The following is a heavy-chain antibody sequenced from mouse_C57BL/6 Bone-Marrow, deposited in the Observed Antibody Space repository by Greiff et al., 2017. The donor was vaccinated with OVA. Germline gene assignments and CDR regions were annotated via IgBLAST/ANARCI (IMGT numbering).Heavy chain of an antibody. D-gene: IGHD1-1*01. CDR1: GYTFTSYW. Sequence: QVQLQQPGAELVKPGASVKMSCKASGYTFTSYWITWVKQRPGQGLEWIGDIYPGSGSPNYNEKFKSKATLTVETSSSTAYMQLSSLTSEDSAVDYCARDYGSLDYWGQGTTLTVSS. CDR3: ARDYGSLDY. V-gene: IGHV1-55*01. CDR2: IYPGSGSP. J-gene: IGHJ2*01.